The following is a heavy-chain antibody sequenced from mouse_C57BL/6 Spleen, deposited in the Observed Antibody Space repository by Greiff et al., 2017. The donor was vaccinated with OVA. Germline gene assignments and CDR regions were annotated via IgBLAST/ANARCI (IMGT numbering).Heavy chain of an antibody. CDR3: AKPYYGSSYWYFDV. V-gene: IGHV1-53*01. CDR1: GYTFTSYW. Sequence: QVQLKQPGTELVKPGASVKLSCKASGYTFTSYWMHWVKQRPGQGLEWIGNINPSNGGTNYNEKFKSKATLTVDKSSSTAYMQLSSLTSDDSAVYYCAKPYYGSSYWYFDVWGTGTTVTVSS. D-gene: IGHD1-1*01. J-gene: IGHJ1*03. CDR2: INPSNGGT.